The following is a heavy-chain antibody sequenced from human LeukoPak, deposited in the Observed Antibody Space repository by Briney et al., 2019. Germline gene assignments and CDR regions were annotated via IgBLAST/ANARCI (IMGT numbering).Heavy chain of an antibody. V-gene: IGHV3-33*01. D-gene: IGHD6-19*01. Sequence: GGSLRLSCAASGFTFSSYGMHWVRQAPGKGLEWVAVIWYDGSNKYYADSVRGRFTISRDNSKNTLYLQMNSLRAEDTAVYYCARASRAGIAVAGTGVDYWGQGILVTVSS. J-gene: IGHJ4*02. CDR1: GFTFSSYG. CDR2: IWYDGSNK. CDR3: ARASRAGIAVAGTGVDY.